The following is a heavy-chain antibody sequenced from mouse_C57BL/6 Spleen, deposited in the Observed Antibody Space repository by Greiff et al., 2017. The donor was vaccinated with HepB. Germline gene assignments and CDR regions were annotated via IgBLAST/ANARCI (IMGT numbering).Heavy chain of an antibody. V-gene: IGHV1-54*01. J-gene: IGHJ1*03. CDR3: ARGWDFDV. Sequence: QVQLQQSGAELVRPGTSVKVSCKASGYAFTNYLIEWVKQRPGQGLEWIGVINPGSGGTNYNEKFKGKATLTADKSSSTAYMQLSSLTSEDSAVYFCARGWDFDVWGTGTTVTVSS. CDR1: GYAFTNYL. CDR2: INPGSGGT.